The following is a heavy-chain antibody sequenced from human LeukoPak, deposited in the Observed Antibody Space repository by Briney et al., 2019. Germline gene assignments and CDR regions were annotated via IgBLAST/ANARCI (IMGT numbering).Heavy chain of an antibody. CDR2: IRSKAYGGTT. Sequence: HPGGSLRLSCTAPGFTFGDYAMSWVRQAPGKGREWVGFIRSKAYGGTTEYAASVKGRFTISRDYSKSIPYLQMNSLKTEDTAVYYCTRVRIAVAGRGRYFDYWGQGTLVTVSS. CDR1: GFTFGDYA. V-gene: IGHV3-49*04. CDR3: TRVRIAVAGRGRYFDY. J-gene: IGHJ4*02. D-gene: IGHD6-19*01.